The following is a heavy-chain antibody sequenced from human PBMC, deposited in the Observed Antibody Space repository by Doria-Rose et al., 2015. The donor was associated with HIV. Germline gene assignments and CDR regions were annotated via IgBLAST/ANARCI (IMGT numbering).Heavy chain of an antibody. J-gene: IGHJ4*02. CDR3: ARIKSSRWYHKYYFDF. Sequence: VTLKESGPVLMKPTETLTLTCTVSGVSLSSPGMGGSWIRQPPGKALEWLANIFSDDEGSYKTAPKTRLTISRSTSKSQVVLTMTDMDPVDTATYYCARIKSSRWYHKYYFDFWGQGTLVIVSA. V-gene: IGHV2-26*01. D-gene: IGHD6-13*01. CDR2: IFSDDEG. CDR1: GVSLSSPGMG.